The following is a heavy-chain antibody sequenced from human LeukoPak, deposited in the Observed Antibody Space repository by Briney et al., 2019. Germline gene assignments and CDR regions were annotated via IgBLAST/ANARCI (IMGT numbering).Heavy chain of an antibody. V-gene: IGHV4-34*01. CDR2: INHSGST. CDR1: GGSFSGYY. CDR3: ARGGTFYI. Sequence: PSETLSLTCAGYGGSFSGYYWSWIRQPPGKGLEWIGEINHSGSTNYNPSLKSRVTISVDTSKNQFSLKLSSATAADTAGYYCARGGTFYIWGQGTMVTVSS. J-gene: IGHJ3*02.